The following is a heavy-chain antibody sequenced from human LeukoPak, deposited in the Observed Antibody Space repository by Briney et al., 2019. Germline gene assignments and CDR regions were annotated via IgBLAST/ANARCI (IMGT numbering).Heavy chain of an antibody. CDR1: GYIFTGYY. CDR2: INPNSGDT. D-gene: IGHD5-18*01. CDR3: ARDLGDTALITYYFDN. Sequence: ASVKVSCKASGYIFTGYYIHWVRQAPGQGLEWTGWINPNSGDTNYAQKFQGRVTMTWDTSISTAYMELSRLTSDDTAIYYCARDLGDTALITYYFDNWGQGTLVTVSS. J-gene: IGHJ4*02. V-gene: IGHV1-2*02.